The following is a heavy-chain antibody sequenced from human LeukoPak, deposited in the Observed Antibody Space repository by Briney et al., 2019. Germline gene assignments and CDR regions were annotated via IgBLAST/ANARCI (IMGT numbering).Heavy chain of an antibody. CDR2: ISGDGGSA. Sequence: PGGSLRLSCAASGFTFSSFAMSWVRQAPGKGLEWVSAISGDGGSAYYADSVKGRFTISRDNAKNTLYLQMNSLRAEDTAVYYCARDTDTVTTILDYWGQGTLVTVSS. CDR3: ARDTDTVTTILDY. D-gene: IGHD4-17*01. CDR1: GFTFSSFA. J-gene: IGHJ4*02. V-gene: IGHV3-23*01.